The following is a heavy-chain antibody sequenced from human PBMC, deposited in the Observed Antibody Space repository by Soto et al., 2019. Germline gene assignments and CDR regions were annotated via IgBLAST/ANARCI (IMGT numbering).Heavy chain of an antibody. CDR1: GGTFNKYA. J-gene: IGHJ4*02. Sequence: QVQLVQSGAEVKKPGSSVKVSCKASGGTFNKYAIDWVRQAPGQGLEWMGGIIPLFGTANYAQKFRGRVTIHEDEAASTAYMELSSLRYEDTAVYYCARQLDYDTSGYYYAYWGQGTLVTVSS. CDR3: ARQLDYDTSGYYYAY. V-gene: IGHV1-69*01. CDR2: IIPLFGTA. D-gene: IGHD3-22*01.